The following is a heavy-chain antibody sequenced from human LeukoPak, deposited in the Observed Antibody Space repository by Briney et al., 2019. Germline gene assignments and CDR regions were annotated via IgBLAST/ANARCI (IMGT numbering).Heavy chain of an antibody. CDR1: GFTVSSNY. CDR3: ASGAITISFFSGMDV. V-gene: IGHV3-53*01. D-gene: IGHD3-3*01. J-gene: IGHJ6*02. CDR2: IYSGGST. Sequence: GGSLRLSCAASGFTVSSNYMSWVRQAPGKGLEWVLVIYSGGSTYYADSVKGRFTISRDNSKNTLYLQMNSLRAEDTAVYYCASGAITISFFSGMDVWGQGTTVTVSS.